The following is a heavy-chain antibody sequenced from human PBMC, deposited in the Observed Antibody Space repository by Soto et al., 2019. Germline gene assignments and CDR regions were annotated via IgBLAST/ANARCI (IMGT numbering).Heavy chain of an antibody. J-gene: IGHJ4*02. V-gene: IGHV3-9*01. CDR2: ISWNSGSI. CDR1: GFTFDDYA. Sequence: EVQLVESGGGLVQPGRCLRLSCAASGFTFDDYAMHWVRQAPGKGLEWVSGISWNSGSIGYADSVNGRFTIVRDNAKNSLYLQMSSLGAEHTAFYYCGKSIGSGMEPTYFLYWRQGSLVTVSS. D-gene: IGHD3-10*01. CDR3: GKSIGSGMEPTYFLY.